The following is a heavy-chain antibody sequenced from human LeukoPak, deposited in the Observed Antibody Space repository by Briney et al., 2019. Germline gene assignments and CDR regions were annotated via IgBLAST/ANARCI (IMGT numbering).Heavy chain of an antibody. CDR2: INAGNGNT. Sequence: ASVKVSCKASGYTSTNYAMHWVRQAPGQRLEWMGWINAGNGNTKYSQKFQGRVTITWDTSASTAYMELSSLRSEDTAVYYCARVTTVTTGFDSWGQGTLVTVSS. D-gene: IGHD4-17*01. J-gene: IGHJ4*02. V-gene: IGHV1-3*01. CDR3: ARVTTVTTGFDS. CDR1: GYTSTNYA.